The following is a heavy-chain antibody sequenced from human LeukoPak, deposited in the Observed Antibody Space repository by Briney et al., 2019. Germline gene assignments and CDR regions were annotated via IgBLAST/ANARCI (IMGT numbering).Heavy chain of an antibody. CDR3: ARDPSNIGNGMDV. CDR1: GGSIGISNYY. CDR2: IYYSGST. D-gene: IGHD2/OR15-2a*01. J-gene: IGHJ6*02. Sequence: SETLSLTCTVSGGSIGISNYYWGWIRQPPGKGLEWIGSIYYSGSTYYNPSLKSRVTISVDTSKNHFSLKLNSVTAADTAVYYCARDPSNIGNGMDVWGQGTTVTVSS. V-gene: IGHV4-39*07.